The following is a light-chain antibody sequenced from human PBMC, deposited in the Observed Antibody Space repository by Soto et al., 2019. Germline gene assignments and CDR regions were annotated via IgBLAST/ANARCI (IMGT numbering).Light chain of an antibody. CDR2: EAS. Sequence: DIQMTQSPSSLSASVGDRVAITCRASQSISNYLNWYQQKPGKAPKLLIYEASTLQRGVPSRFSGSGSGTDFTLTISSLQPEDFATYWCQHLNSYPFTFGQGTRLEIK. J-gene: IGKJ5*01. CDR1: QSISNY. V-gene: IGKV1-17*01. CDR3: QHLNSYPFT.